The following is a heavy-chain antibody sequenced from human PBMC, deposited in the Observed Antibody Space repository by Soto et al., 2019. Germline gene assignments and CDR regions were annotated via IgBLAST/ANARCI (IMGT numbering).Heavy chain of an antibody. Sequence: QVQLQESGPGLVKPSDTLSLTCAVSGYSISSSNWWGWIRQPPGKGLEWIGYIYYSGTTYYNPSLKSRVAMSVDTSKNQFSLKLTSVKAVDTAVYYCARREIQGPIDYWGQGTLVTVSS. CDR2: IYYSGTT. J-gene: IGHJ4*02. CDR3: ARREIQGPIDY. D-gene: IGHD1-26*01. V-gene: IGHV4-28*01. CDR1: GYSISSSNW.